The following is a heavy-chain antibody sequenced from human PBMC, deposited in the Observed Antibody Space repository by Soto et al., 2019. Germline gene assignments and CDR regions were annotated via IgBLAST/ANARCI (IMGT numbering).Heavy chain of an antibody. CDR1: GFTFSSCG. D-gene: IGHD3-16*01. J-gene: IGHJ5*02. V-gene: IGHV1-58*02. Sequence: QIQLVQFGPEVRKPGTPVKVSCKASGFTFSSCGIHWVRQARGQRLEWIGWIVVGSGNTNYAQKFQERVTITRDVSTDPAYLDLASMRSDDTAGYCCAADLAPNDPYNWFEPGGQGTLVTVSS. CDR3: AADLAPNDPYNWFEP. CDR2: IVVGSGNT.